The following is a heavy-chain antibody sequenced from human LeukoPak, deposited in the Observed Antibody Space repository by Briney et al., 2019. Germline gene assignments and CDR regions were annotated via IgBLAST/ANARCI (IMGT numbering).Heavy chain of an antibody. CDR1: GDSISACNYY. J-gene: IGHJ4*02. D-gene: IGHD6-19*01. CDR2: AYDTGST. Sequence: SQTLSLTCTVSGDSISACNYYWSWIRQPAGKGLEWVGRAYDTGSTWHSPSLKDRVTISIDTSKNQFSLNLKSVTAADTALYFCERIVGSEGSSSGWYDFWGPGILVSVSS. V-gene: IGHV4-61*02. CDR3: ERIVGSEGSSSGWYDF.